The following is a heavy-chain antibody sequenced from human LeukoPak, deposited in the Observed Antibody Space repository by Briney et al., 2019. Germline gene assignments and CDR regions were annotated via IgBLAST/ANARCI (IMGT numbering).Heavy chain of an antibody. CDR1: GGSFSGYS. J-gene: IGHJ4*02. D-gene: IGHD3-22*01. CDR3: ARYYSSGLDY. V-gene: IGHV4-34*01. Sequence: SETLSLTCAVYGGSFSGYSWSWIRQPPGKGLEWIGEINHSGSTNCNPSLKSRVTISVDTSKKQFSLKLSSVTAADTAVYYCARYYSSGLDYWGQGNLVTVSS. CDR2: INHSGST.